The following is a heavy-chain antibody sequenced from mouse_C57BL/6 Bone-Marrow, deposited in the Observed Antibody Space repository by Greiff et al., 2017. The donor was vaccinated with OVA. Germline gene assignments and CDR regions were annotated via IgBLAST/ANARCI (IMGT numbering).Heavy chain of an antibody. V-gene: IGHV14-4*01. Sequence: EVMLVEPGAELVRPGASVKLSCTASGFNINDDYMHWVKQRPEQGLEWIGWIDPENGDTEYASKFQGKATITADKSSNTAYLQLSSLTSEDPAVYYCTTAFEDYWGRGTTLTVSS. CDR1: GFNINDDY. J-gene: IGHJ2*01. CDR3: TTAFEDY. CDR2: IDPENGDT.